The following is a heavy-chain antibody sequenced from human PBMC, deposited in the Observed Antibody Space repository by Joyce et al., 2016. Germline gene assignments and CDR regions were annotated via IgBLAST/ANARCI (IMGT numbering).Heavy chain of an antibody. CDR2: RWYDGRNR. CDR3: ARPSYSYDSTGYPDY. D-gene: IGHD3-22*01. Sequence: QLQLVESGGGVVQPGRSLRLSCASFGFTFSNYNRHWVGQAPGKGLEWVAVRWYDGRNRYYADSVKGRFIISRDNSENTLYLQMNSLRVGDTAVYYCARPSYSYDSTGYPDYWGQGTLVTVSS. CDR1: GFTFSNYN. J-gene: IGHJ4*02. V-gene: IGHV3-33*01.